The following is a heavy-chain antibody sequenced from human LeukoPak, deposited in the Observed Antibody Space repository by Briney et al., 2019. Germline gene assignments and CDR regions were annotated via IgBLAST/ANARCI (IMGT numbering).Heavy chain of an antibody. CDR2: ISRRSTGI. J-gene: IGHJ4*02. Sequence: GGSLRLSCAASGFTFSDYYMGWIRQAPGKGLEWVSYISRRSTGIYYADSVKGRFTISRDNSKNSLYLQMNSLRAEDTAVYFCARDLFVTKYYFDYWGRGTLVTVSS. V-gene: IGHV3-11*01. D-gene: IGHD1-14*01. CDR1: GFTFSDYY. CDR3: ARDLFVTKYYFDY.